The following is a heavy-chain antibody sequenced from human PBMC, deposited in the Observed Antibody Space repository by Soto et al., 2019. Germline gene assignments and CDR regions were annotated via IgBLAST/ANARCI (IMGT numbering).Heavy chain of an antibody. D-gene: IGHD6-13*01. CDR1: GGSFSGYY. Sequence: SETLSLTCAVYGGSFSGYYWSWIRQPPGRGLKWIGEINHSGSTNYNPSLKSRVTISVDTSKNQFSLKLSSVTAADTAVYYCASYRIAAAATRYYYYGMDVWGQGTTVTVSS. V-gene: IGHV4-34*01. CDR3: ASYRIAAAATRYYYYGMDV. J-gene: IGHJ6*02. CDR2: INHSGST.